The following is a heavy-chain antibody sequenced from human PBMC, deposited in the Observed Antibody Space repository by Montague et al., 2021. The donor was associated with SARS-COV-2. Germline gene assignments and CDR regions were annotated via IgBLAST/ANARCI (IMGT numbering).Heavy chain of an antibody. CDR3: AREKTVGGIYYFGMDV. CDR2: IMADGSQK. Sequence: SLRLSCAASDFSLDLSWMSWVRQAPGKGLEWVANIMADGSQKYYVDSVKGRFTISRDKAYKSVYLQMNSLRVEDTAVYYCAREKTVGGIYYFGMDVWGQGTTVTVSS. D-gene: IGHD1-26*01. V-gene: IGHV3-7*03. CDR1: DFSLDLSW. J-gene: IGHJ6*02.